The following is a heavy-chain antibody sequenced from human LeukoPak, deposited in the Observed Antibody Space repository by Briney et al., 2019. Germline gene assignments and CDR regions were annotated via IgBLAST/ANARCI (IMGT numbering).Heavy chain of an antibody. Sequence: PGGSLRLSCAASGFTFSSSWMYWVRQAPGKGLVWVSRINSDESITTYADSVKGRFTISRDNAKNTLYLQMNSLRAEDTAVCYCARGLVPGFLDYWGQGTPVTVSS. V-gene: IGHV3-74*01. J-gene: IGHJ4*02. D-gene: IGHD4-11*01. CDR1: GFTFSSSW. CDR2: INSDESIT. CDR3: ARGLVPGFLDY.